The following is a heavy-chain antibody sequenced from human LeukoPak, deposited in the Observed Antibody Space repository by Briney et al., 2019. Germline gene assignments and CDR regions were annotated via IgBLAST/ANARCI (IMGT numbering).Heavy chain of an antibody. D-gene: IGHD5-18*01. CDR1: GGSISSGSYY. V-gene: IGHV4-61*02. Sequence: PSQTLSLTCTVSGGSISSGSYYWSWIRQPAGKGLEWIGRIYTSGSANYNPSLKSRVTISVDTSKNQFSLKLSSVTAADTAVYYCARADTAMVARITMIVYAPGGFDPWGQGTLVTVSS. CDR3: ARADTAMVARITMIVYAPGGFDP. CDR2: IYTSGSA. J-gene: IGHJ5*02.